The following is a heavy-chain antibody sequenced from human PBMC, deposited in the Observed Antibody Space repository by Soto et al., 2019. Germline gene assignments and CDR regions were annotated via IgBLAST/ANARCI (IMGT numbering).Heavy chain of an antibody. J-gene: IGHJ4*02. CDR2: IYYSGST. V-gene: IGHV4-31*03. Sequence: PSETLSLTCTVSGGSISSGGYYWSWIRQHPGKGLEWIGYIYYSGSTYYNPSLKSRVTISVDTSKNQFSLKLSSVTAADTAVYYCARLRDGNDAPFDYWGQGTLVTVSS. CDR1: GGSISSGGYY. CDR3: ARLRDGNDAPFDY. D-gene: IGHD1-1*01.